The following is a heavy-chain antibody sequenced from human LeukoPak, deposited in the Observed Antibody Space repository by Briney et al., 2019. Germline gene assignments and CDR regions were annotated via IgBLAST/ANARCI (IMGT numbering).Heavy chain of an antibody. V-gene: IGHV3-23*01. CDR1: GFTFGSYA. Sequence: GGSLRLSCAASGFTFGSYAMSWVRQAPGKGLEWVSAISGSGGSTYYADSVKGRFTISRDNSKNTLYLQMNSLRAEDTAVYYCAKDSVIFGVVNAFDIWGQGTMVTVSS. D-gene: IGHD3-3*01. J-gene: IGHJ3*02. CDR2: ISGSGGST. CDR3: AKDSVIFGVVNAFDI.